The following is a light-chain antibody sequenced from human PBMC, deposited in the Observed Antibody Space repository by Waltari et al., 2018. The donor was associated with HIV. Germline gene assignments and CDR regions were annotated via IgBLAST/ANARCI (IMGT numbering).Light chain of an antibody. CDR1: QTISTY. J-gene: IGKJ1*01. Sequence: DIQMTQSPSSLSASVGDRVTITCRASQTISTYLNWYQQKPGKAPNLLIYAAFNLQSGVPSRFSGSRSGTDFTLTISSLQPEDFASYYCQQSYKAPRTFGQGTKVEIK. CDR3: QQSYKAPRT. CDR2: AAF. V-gene: IGKV1-39*01.